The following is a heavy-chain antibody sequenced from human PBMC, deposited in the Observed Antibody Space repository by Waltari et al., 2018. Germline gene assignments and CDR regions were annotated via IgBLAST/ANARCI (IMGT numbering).Heavy chain of an antibody. CDR3: PRAATVSGSSYQGYPFYF. Sequence: QVQLQASGPGLVKPSETLSLTCTVSGGSISSYYWNWIRQPPGKGLEWIGYFYYSGSTKYNPSFGSRFSISVDTLKSQLSLKLRSVTAADTAVKYWPRAATVSGSSYQGYPFYFWGRGTVVTVSS. D-gene: IGHD3-10*01. CDR2: FYYSGST. V-gene: IGHV4-59*01. J-gene: IGHJ3*01. CDR1: GGSISSYY.